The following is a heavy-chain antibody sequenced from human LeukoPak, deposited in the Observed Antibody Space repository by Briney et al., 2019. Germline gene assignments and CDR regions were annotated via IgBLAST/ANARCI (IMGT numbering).Heavy chain of an antibody. CDR1: GGSISSGSYY. CDR3: ARCYFIATRLLWFDP. Sequence: KASETLSLTCTVSGGSISSGSYYWSWIRQPAGKGLEWIGRIYTSGSTNYNPSLKSRVTMSVDTSKNQFSLKLSSVTAADTAVFYCARCYFIATRLLWFDPWGQGSLVTVSS. V-gene: IGHV4-61*02. J-gene: IGHJ5*02. D-gene: IGHD6-6*01. CDR2: IYTSGST.